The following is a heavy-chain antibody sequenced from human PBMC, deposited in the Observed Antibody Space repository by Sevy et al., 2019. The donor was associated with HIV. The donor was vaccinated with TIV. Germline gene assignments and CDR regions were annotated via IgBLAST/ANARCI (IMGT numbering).Heavy chain of an antibody. CDR3: ACYAIDVFYI. D-gene: IGHD3-16*01. V-gene: IGHV1-2*06. Sequence: ASVKVSCQASGYTFTGYYIHWVRQAPGQGLEWMGRINPNSGGTNYAQKFQGRVAMTRDTSISTAYMELSRLGSDDTAVYYCACYAIDVFYIWGQGTMVTVSS. J-gene: IGHJ3*02. CDR2: INPNSGGT. CDR1: GYTFTGYY.